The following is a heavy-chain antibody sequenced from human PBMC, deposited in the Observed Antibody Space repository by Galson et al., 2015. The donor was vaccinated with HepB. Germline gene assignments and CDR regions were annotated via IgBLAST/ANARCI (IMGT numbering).Heavy chain of an antibody. Sequence: SVKVSCKASGGTFSSYAISWVRQAPGQGLEWMGGIIPIFGTANYAQKFQGRVTITADESTSTAYMELSSLRSEDTAVYYCARTPGIAAAGPYGYFDYWGQGTLVTVSS. D-gene: IGHD6-13*01. V-gene: IGHV1-69*13. J-gene: IGHJ4*02. CDR1: GGTFSSYA. CDR2: IIPIFGTA. CDR3: ARTPGIAAAGPYGYFDY.